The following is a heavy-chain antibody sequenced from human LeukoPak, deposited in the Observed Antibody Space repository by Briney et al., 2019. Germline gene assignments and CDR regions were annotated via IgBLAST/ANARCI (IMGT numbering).Heavy chain of an antibody. CDR2: ISWNSGSI. CDR3: AREDPTDAFDT. J-gene: IGHJ3*02. Sequence: GGSLRLSCAASGFTFDDYAMHWVRQAPGKGLEWVSGISWNSGSIGYADSVKGRFTISRDNAKNTLYLQMNSLRAEDTAVYYCAREDPTDAFDTWGQGTMVTVSS. CDR1: GFTFDDYA. V-gene: IGHV3-9*01.